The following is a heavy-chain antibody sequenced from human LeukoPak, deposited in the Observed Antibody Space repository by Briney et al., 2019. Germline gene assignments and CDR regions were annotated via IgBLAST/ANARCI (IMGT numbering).Heavy chain of an antibody. Sequence: GGSLRLSCAASGFAFSNYAMSWVRQAPGKGLEWLSAISGDGGSTYHADSVRGRFTISRDNSRNTLYLQMTSLRADDTAVYYCAIPTGVVVPGPDSWGQGTLVTVSS. CDR1: GFAFSNYA. V-gene: IGHV3-23*01. CDR2: ISGDGGST. J-gene: IGHJ4*02. D-gene: IGHD2-2*01. CDR3: AIPTGVVVPGPDS.